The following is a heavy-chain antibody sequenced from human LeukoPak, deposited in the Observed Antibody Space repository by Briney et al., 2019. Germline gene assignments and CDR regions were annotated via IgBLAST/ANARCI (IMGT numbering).Heavy chain of an antibody. CDR1: GFTVSSNY. CDR3: ATDTARIAAAGFYFDY. CDR2: IYSGGST. J-gene: IGHJ4*02. D-gene: IGHD6-13*01. V-gene: IGHV3-66*01. Sequence: GGSLRLSCAASGFTVSSNYMSWVRQAPGKGLEWVSVIYSGGSTYHADSVKGRFTISRDNSKNTLYLQMNSLRAEDTAVYYCATDTARIAAAGFYFDYWGQGTLVTVSS.